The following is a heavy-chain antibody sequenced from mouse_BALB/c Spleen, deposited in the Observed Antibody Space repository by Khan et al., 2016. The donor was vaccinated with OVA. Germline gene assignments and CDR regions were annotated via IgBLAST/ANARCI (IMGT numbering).Heavy chain of an antibody. CDR3: ARKDYYQCYPFPY. V-gene: IGHV3-2*02. J-gene: IGHJ3*01. D-gene: IGHD2-1*01. CDR1: GYSITSEFA. Sequence: EVKLLESGPGLVKPSQSLSLTCTVTGYSITSEFAWNWIRQFPGNKLEWMGYINYSGNTSFNPSLKSRTSITRDTSKNQFFLQLNSVTTEDTATSYYARKDYYQCYPFPYWGQGTLVTVSA. CDR2: INYSGNT.